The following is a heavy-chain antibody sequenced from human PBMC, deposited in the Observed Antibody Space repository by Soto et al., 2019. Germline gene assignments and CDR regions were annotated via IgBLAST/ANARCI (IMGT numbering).Heavy chain of an antibody. CDR1: GYTFTSYA. V-gene: IGHV1-3*01. D-gene: IGHD5-12*01. CDR2: INAGNGNT. Sequence: QVQLVQSGAEVKKPGASVKVSCKASGYTFTSYAMHWVRQAPGQRLEWMGWINAGNGNTKYSQKFQGRVTITRDTSASTAYMELSSLRSEDTAVYYCARDPEGGDGYNYGYYWGQGTLVTVSS. CDR3: ARDPEGGDGYNYGYY. J-gene: IGHJ4*02.